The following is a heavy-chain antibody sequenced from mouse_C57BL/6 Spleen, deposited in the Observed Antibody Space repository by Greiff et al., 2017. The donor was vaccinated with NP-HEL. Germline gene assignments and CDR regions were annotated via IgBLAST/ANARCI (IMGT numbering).Heavy chain of an antibody. D-gene: IGHD1-1*01. V-gene: IGHV1-59*01. CDR1: GYTFTSYW. J-gene: IGHJ2*01. CDR2: IDPSDSYT. CDR3: ARDYYGSSSHFDY. Sequence: QVQLQQPGAELVRPGTSVKLSCKASGYTFTSYWMHWVKQRPGQGLEWIGVIDPSDSYTNYNQKFKGKATLTVVTSSSTAYMQLSSLTSEDSAVYYCARDYYGSSSHFDYWGQGTTLTVSS.